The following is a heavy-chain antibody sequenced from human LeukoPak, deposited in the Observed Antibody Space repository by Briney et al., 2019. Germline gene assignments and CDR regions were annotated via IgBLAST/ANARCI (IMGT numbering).Heavy chain of an antibody. J-gene: IGHJ1*01. CDR1: GFTFSSYE. D-gene: IGHD1-26*01. CDR3: ARGTGIVGATV. V-gene: IGHV3-48*03. CDR2: ISSSGTTI. Sequence: GGSLRLSCEASGFTFSSYEMNWVRQAPGKGLEWISYISSSGTTINYADSVKGRVTISRDNAKNSLYLQMNSLRAEDTAVYYCARGTGIVGATVWGQGTLVTVSS.